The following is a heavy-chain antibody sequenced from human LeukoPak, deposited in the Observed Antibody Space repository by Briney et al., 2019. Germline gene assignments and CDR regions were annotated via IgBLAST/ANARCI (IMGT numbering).Heavy chain of an antibody. CDR1: GFTFSSYG. Sequence: GRSLRLSCAASGFTFSSYGMHWVRQAPGKGLEWVAVISYDGSNKYYADSVKGRFTISRDNSKNTLYLQMNSLRAEDTAVYYCATDSHYYGSGSYYKNWFDPWGQGTLVTVSS. D-gene: IGHD3-10*01. J-gene: IGHJ5*02. CDR3: ATDSHYYGSGSYYKNWFDP. CDR2: ISYDGSNK. V-gene: IGHV3-30*03.